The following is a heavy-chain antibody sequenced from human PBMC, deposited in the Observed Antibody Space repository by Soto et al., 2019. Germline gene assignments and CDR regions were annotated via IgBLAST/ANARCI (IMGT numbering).Heavy chain of an antibody. CDR2: INAGNGNT. CDR1: GYTFTSYA. D-gene: IGHD3-22*01. V-gene: IGHV1-3*01. Sequence: ASVKVSCKASGYTFTSYAMHWVRQAPGQRLEWMGWINAGNGNTKYSQKFQGRVTITRDTSASTAYMELSSLRSEDTAVYYCARVPTMIVVDYFDYWGQGTLVTVS. CDR3: ARVPTMIVVDYFDY. J-gene: IGHJ4*02.